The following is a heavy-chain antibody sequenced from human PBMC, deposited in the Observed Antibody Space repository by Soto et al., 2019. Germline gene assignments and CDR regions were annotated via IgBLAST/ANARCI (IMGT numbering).Heavy chain of an antibody. CDR3: ARDDGYGDNGLDY. Sequence: QVQLVESGGGVVQPGGSLRLSCAASGFTFGRHGMHWVRQAPGKGLEWVAVIGSDGRRDSYADSVKGRFTISRDNGKNTLYLQISSLSAEETAEYYWARDDGYGDNGLDYWGQGTMVTVSS. D-gene: IGHD4-17*01. CDR2: IGSDGRRD. V-gene: IGHV3-33*01. J-gene: IGHJ4*02. CDR1: GFTFGRHG.